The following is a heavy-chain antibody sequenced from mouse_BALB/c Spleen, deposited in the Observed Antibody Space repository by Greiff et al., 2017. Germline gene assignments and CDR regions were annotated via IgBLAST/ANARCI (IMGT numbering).Heavy chain of an antibody. J-gene: IGHJ3*01. V-gene: IGHV2-9*02. CDR3: AREGPYYYGSISFAY. CDR2: IWAGGST. D-gene: IGHD1-1*01. CDR1: GFSLTSYG. Sequence: QVQLQQSGPGLVAPSQSLSITCTVSGFSLTSYGVHWVRQPPGKGLEWLGVIWAGGSTNYNSALMSRLSISKDNSKSQVFLKMNSLQTDDTAMYYCAREGPYYYGSISFAYWGQGTLVTVSA.